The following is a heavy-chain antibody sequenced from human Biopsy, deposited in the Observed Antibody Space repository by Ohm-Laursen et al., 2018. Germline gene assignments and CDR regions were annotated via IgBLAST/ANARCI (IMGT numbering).Heavy chain of an antibody. CDR3: ATKLTGYFHH. Sequence: SVKVSYKAPGGTFSNYGVNWVRQAPGQGLEWLGGNIPILGTGNYAQKFQDRVTVAADTSTSTATMELRSLRSDDTAVYYCATKLTGYFHHWGQGILVIVSS. V-gene: IGHV1-69*06. D-gene: IGHD3-9*01. J-gene: IGHJ1*01. CDR1: GGTFSNYG. CDR2: NIPILGTG.